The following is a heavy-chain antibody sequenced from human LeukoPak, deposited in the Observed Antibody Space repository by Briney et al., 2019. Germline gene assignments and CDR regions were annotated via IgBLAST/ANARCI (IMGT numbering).Heavy chain of an antibody. Sequence: SETLSLTCTVSGYSISSGYYWGWIRQPPGKGLEWIGSIYHSGSTYYNPSLKSRVTISVDTSKNQFSLRLTSVTAADTAVYYCARQTGSGLFILPGGQGTLVTVSS. CDR2: IYHSGST. D-gene: IGHD3/OR15-3a*01. CDR1: GYSISSGYY. J-gene: IGHJ4*02. V-gene: IGHV4-38-2*02. CDR3: ARQTGSGLFILP.